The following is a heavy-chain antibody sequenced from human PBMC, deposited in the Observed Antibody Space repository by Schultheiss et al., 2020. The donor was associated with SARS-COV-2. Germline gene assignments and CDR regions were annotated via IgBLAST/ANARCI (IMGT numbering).Heavy chain of an antibody. J-gene: IGHJ6*02. CDR2: ISGSGGST. Sequence: GGSLRLSCAASGFTFSSYGMHWVRQAPGKGLEWVSAISGSGGSTYYADSVKGRFTISRDNSKNTLYLQMSSLRAEDTAVYYCASLYSGSYYRDYYYYGMDVWGQGTTVTVSS. V-gene: IGHV3-23*01. CDR3: ASLYSGSYYRDYYYYGMDV. D-gene: IGHD1-26*01. CDR1: GFTFSSYG.